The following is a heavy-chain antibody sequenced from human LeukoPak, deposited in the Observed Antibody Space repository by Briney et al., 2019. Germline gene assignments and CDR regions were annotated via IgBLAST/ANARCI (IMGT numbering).Heavy chain of an antibody. Sequence: SETLSLTCAVSGGSISSSHWSWIRQSAGKRLEWIGRVYNSGRITSNPSLASRVTLSLDTSKNQLSLILTSVTAADTAVYYCARAPNWFDLWGQGTLSPSP. CDR2: VYNSGRI. J-gene: IGHJ5*02. CDR1: GGSISSSH. CDR3: ARAPNWFDL. V-gene: IGHV4-4*07.